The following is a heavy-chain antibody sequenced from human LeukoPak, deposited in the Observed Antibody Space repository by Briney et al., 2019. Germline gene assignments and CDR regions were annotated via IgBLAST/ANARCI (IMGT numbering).Heavy chain of an antibody. CDR2: INHSGST. J-gene: IGHJ4*02. Sequence: SETLSLTCAVYGGSFSGYYWSWIRQPPGKGLEWIGEINHSGSTNYNPSLKSRVTISVDTSKNQFPLKLSSMTAADTAVYYCAGSSSWYDPLDYWGQGTLVTVSS. CDR3: AGSSSWYDPLDY. D-gene: IGHD6-13*01. CDR1: GGSFSGYY. V-gene: IGHV4-34*01.